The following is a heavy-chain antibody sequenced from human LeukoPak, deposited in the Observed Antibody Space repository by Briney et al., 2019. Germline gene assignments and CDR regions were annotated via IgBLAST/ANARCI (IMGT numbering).Heavy chain of an antibody. V-gene: IGHV3-23*01. Sequence: GGSLRLSCAASGFTFSSYAMSWVRQAPGKGLEWVSAISGSGGSTYYADSVKGRFTISRDNSKNTLYLQMNSLRAEDTAVYYCAKDWLVRGVTSNWLDPWGQGTLVTVSS. CDR1: GFTFSSYA. CDR3: AKDWLVRGVTSNWLDP. CDR2: ISGSGGST. D-gene: IGHD3-10*01. J-gene: IGHJ5*02.